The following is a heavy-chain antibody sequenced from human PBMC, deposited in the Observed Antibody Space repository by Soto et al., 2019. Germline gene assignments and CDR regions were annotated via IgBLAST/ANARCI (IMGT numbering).Heavy chain of an antibody. V-gene: IGHV3-30-3*01. J-gene: IGHJ5*02. D-gene: IGHD6-13*01. Sequence: QVQLVESGGGVVQPGRSLRLSCAVSGFTFSSHAMHWVRQAPGKGLEWVAVISHDGSKNFYADSVKGRFTISIDNSKNTLYLQMNRLRAEDAAVYYCARGWVAEAVNNWFDPWGQGTLVTVSS. CDR3: ARGWVAEAVNNWFDP. CDR1: GFTFSSHA. CDR2: ISHDGSKN.